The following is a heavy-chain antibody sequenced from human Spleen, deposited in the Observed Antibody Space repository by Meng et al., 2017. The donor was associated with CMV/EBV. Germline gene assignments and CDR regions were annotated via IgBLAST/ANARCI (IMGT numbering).Heavy chain of an antibody. CDR1: GCTFSSYA. J-gene: IGHJ4*02. CDR2: ISGSGGST. CDR3: AKDGHMVVTSDFDY. Sequence: ASGCTFSSYARSWVRQAPGKGLEWVSAISGSGGSTYYADSVKGRFTISRDNSKNTLYLQMNSLRAEDTAVYYCAKDGHMVVTSDFDYWGQGTLVTVSS. D-gene: IGHD2-21*01. V-gene: IGHV3-23*01.